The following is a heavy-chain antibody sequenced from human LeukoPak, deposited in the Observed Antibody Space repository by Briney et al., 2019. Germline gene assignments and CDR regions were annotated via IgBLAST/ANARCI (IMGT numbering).Heavy chain of an antibody. J-gene: IGHJ4*02. CDR3: ARPYSGSYLVYFDY. D-gene: IGHD1-26*01. CDR1: GFTFSSYA. CDR2: ISYDGSNK. Sequence: GGSLRLSCAASGFTFSSYAMHWVRPAPGKGLEWVAVISYDGSNKYYADSVKGRFTISRDNSKNTLYLQMNSLRAEDTAVYYCARPYSGSYLVYFDYWGQGTLVTVSS. V-gene: IGHV3-30-3*01.